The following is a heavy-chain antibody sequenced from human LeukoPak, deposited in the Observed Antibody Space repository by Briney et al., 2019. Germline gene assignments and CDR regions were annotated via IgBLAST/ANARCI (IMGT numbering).Heavy chain of an antibody. CDR3: ARLSDTAMVNYYYGMDV. Sequence: ASVKVSCKASGYTFTSYDINWVRQATGQGLEWMGWMNPNSGNTGYAQKFQGRVTMTRNTSISTAYMELSSLRSEDTAVYYCARLSDTAMVNYYYGMDVWGQGTTVTVSS. D-gene: IGHD5-18*01. V-gene: IGHV1-8*01. J-gene: IGHJ6*02. CDR2: MNPNSGNT. CDR1: GYTFTSYD.